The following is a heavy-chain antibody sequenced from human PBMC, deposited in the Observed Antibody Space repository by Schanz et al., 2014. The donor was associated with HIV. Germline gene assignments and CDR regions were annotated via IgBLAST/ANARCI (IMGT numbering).Heavy chain of an antibody. CDR3: ARDDVLDSLAS. J-gene: IGHJ5*02. V-gene: IGHV1-69*13. CDR2: LIPIIGTA. Sequence: QVQLVQSGTEVKKPGASVKVSCKASGVSFSNYAISWVRQAPGQGLEWMGGLIPIIGTANYAQKFQGRVTITADESTSTAYMELTGLNPEDTAIYYCARDDVLDSLASWGQGTLVTVSS. CDR1: GVSFSNYA. D-gene: IGHD2-21*01.